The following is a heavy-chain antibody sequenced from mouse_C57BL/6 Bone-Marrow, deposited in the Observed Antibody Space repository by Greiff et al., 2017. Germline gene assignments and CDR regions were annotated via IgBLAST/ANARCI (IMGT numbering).Heavy chain of an antibody. Sequence: QVQLQQPGAELVKPGASVKLSCKASGYTFTSYWMHWVKQRPGQGLEWIGMIFPNSGSTNYNEKFKSKATLTADKSTSTAYMKLSSLTTEDSAVYYCARQTKGALWFAYWGQGTLVTVSA. J-gene: IGHJ3*01. CDR1: GYTFTSYW. CDR2: IFPNSGST. V-gene: IGHV1-64*01. CDR3: ARQTKGALWFAY.